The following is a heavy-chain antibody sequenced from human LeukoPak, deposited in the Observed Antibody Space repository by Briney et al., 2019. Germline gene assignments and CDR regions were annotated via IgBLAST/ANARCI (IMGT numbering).Heavy chain of an antibody. CDR3: SGGALDACDI. V-gene: IGHV3-30-3*01. CDR2: ISYVGTVK. CDR1: GFTFSTYA. Sequence: GGSLRLSGAASGFTFSTYAMHWVRQAPGKGLEWVAAISYVGTVKYYADSVKGRFTISRDNSKNTLYLQMNSLRPEDTAVYYCSGGALDACDIWGQGTLVTVS. J-gene: IGHJ3*02.